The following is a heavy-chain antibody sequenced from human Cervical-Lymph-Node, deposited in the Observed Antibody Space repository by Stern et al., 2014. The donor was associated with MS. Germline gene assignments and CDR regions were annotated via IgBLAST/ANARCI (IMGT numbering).Heavy chain of an antibody. V-gene: IGHV3-11*01. J-gene: IGHJ5*01. Sequence: MQLVESGGGLVKPGGSLRLSCAASGLSFSDSYMSWIRQAPGKGLEWVSYIGSSGDNRYYADSVKGRFSVSRDNAKSSLYLQMNSLRDDDTALYYCAKGGSTWFDSWGRGTLVIVSS. D-gene: IGHD3-16*01. CDR2: IGSSGDNR. CDR3: AKGGSTWFDS. CDR1: GLSFSDSY.